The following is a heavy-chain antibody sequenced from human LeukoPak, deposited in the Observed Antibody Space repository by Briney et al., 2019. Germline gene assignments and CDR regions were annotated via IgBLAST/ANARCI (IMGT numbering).Heavy chain of an antibody. CDR2: INWNGGST. D-gene: IGHD5-12*01. J-gene: IGHJ6*03. CDR3: ARRGYGGYDYSYYYYYMDV. V-gene: IGHV3-20*04. Sequence: GGSLRLSCAASGFTFDDYGMSWVRQAPGKGLEWVSGINWNGGSTGYADSVKGRFTISRDNAKNSLYLQMNSLRAEDTALYYCARRGYGGYDYSYYYYYMDVWGKGTTVTVSS. CDR1: GFTFDDYG.